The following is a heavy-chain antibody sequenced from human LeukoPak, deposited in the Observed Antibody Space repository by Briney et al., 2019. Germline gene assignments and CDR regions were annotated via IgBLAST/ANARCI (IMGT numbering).Heavy chain of an antibody. CDR2: ISGSGGST. CDR3: AKDSANGSIPDY. V-gene: IGHV3-23*01. CDR1: GFTFSSYA. D-gene: IGHD3-10*01. Sequence: PGGSLRLSCAASGFTFSSYAMSWVRQAPGKGLEWVSAISGSGGSTYYADSVKGRFTISRDNSKNTLYLQMNRLRAEGTAVYYCAKDSANGSIPDYWGQGTLVTVSS. J-gene: IGHJ4*02.